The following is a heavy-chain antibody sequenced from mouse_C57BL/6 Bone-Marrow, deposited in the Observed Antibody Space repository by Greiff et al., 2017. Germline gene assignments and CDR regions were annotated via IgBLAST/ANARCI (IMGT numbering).Heavy chain of an antibody. Sequence: QVQLQQPGAELVKPGASVKLSCKASGYTFTSYWMQWVKQRPGQGLEWIGEIDPSDSYTNYTQKFKGKATLTVDTSSSTAYMQLSSLTSEDSAVYYCAREVYSNSYFDYWGQGTTLTVSS. CDR1: GYTFTSYW. V-gene: IGHV1-50*01. J-gene: IGHJ2*01. CDR2: IDPSDSYT. D-gene: IGHD2-5*01. CDR3: AREVYSNSYFDY.